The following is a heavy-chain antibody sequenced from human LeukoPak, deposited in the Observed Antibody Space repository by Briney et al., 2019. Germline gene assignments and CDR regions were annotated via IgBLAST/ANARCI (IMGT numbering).Heavy chain of an antibody. CDR3: AREVGYSSSWYGRFDP. V-gene: IGHV1-2*06. Sequence: GASVKVSCKASGYTFTGHYMHWVRQAPGQGLEWMGRINPNSGGTNFAQKFQGRVTMTRDKSISTSYLELNSLRSDDTAVYYCAREVGYSSSWYGRFDPWGQGTLVTVSS. J-gene: IGHJ5*02. D-gene: IGHD6-13*01. CDR2: INPNSGGT. CDR1: GYTFTGHY.